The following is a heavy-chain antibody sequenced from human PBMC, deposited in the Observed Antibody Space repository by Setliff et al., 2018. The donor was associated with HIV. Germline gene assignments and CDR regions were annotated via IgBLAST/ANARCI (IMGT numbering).Heavy chain of an antibody. CDR3: ASSSGWYGAAQFDP. J-gene: IGHJ5*02. CDR1: SGSISSNSFY. CDR2: IHYSGST. D-gene: IGHD6-19*01. Sequence: SETLSLTCTVSSGSISSNSFYWGWIRQPPGKGLEWIGTIHYSGSTNYNPSLKSRVTISLDTSKNQFSLKLSSLTAADTAVYYCASSSGWYGAAQFDPWGQGTRVTVSS. V-gene: IGHV4-39*07.